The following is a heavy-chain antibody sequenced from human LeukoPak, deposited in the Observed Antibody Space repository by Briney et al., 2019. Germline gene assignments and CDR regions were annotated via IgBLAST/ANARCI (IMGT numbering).Heavy chain of an antibody. Sequence: ASVRVSCKTSGFTFTGHYMHWLRQAPGQGLEWMGWINPNSGGTNYAQKFQGRVTMTRDTSISTAYMELSRLRSDDTAVYYCASFASGSYPGGWGQGTLVTVSS. CDR1: GFTFTGHY. CDR2: INPNSGGT. D-gene: IGHD1-26*01. J-gene: IGHJ4*02. V-gene: IGHV1-2*02. CDR3: ASFASGSYPGG.